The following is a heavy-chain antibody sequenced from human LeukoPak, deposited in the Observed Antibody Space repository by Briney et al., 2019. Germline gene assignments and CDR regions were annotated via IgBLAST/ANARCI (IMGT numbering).Heavy chain of an antibody. V-gene: IGHV4-4*07. D-gene: IGHD2-15*01. CDR2: IYTSGST. Sequence: SETLSLTCTVSGGSISSYYWSWIRQPAGKGLEWIGRIYTSGSTNYNPSLKSRVTMSVDTSKNQFSLKLSSVTAADTAVYYCANTLVGYCSGGSCYYQYFQHWGQGTLVTVSS. J-gene: IGHJ1*01. CDR1: GGSISSYY. CDR3: ANTLVGYCSGGSCYYQYFQH.